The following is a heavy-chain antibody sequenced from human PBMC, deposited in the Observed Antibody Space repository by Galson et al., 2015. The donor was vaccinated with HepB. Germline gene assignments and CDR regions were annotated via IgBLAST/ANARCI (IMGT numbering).Heavy chain of an antibody. Sequence: SLRLSCAVSGLNFRDEAMHWVRQRPGKGLEWVSGISWDSLRIGYADAVKGRFTTSRDNAKNSLYLQMASLRAEDTALYYCIKEIVPAGVDVWGQGTTAVVSS. CDR2: ISWDSLRI. D-gene: IGHD2-15*01. CDR1: GLNFRDEA. V-gene: IGHV3-9*01. J-gene: IGHJ6*02. CDR3: IKEIVPAGVDV.